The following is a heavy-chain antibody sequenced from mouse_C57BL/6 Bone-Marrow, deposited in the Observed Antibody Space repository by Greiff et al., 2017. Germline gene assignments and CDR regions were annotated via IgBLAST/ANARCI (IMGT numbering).Heavy chain of an antibody. CDR2: IHPNSGST. CDR1: GYTFTSYW. Sequence: QVQLQQPGAELVKPGASVKLSCKASGYTFTSYWMHWVKQRPGQGLEWIGMIHPNSGSTNYNEKFKSKATLTVDKSSSTAYMQLSSLTSEDSAVYSCARSYYSNYAAWFAYWGQGTLVTVSA. V-gene: IGHV1-64*01. J-gene: IGHJ3*01. CDR3: ARSYYSNYAAWFAY. D-gene: IGHD2-5*01.